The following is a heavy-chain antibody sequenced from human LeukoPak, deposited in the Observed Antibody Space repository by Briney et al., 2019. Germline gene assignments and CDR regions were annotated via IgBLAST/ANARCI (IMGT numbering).Heavy chain of an antibody. V-gene: IGHV4-59*08. CDR3: ARILPQDGYVDP. CDR1: GGSISSYY. D-gene: IGHD5-24*01. CDR2: IYYSGST. J-gene: IGHJ5*02. Sequence: SETLSLTCTVSGGSISSYYCSWIRQPPGKGLEWIGYIYYSGSTNYNPSLKSRVTISVDTSKNQFSLKLSSVTAADTAVYYCARILPQDGYVDPWGQGTLVTVSS.